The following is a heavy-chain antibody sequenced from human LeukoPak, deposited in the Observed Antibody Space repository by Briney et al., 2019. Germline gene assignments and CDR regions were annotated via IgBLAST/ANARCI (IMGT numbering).Heavy chain of an antibody. CDR3: ARRNFFDY. Sequence: GGSLRLSCATSGFTFSSCWMSWVRQAPGKGLEWVANIKEDGSEKYYVDSVKGRFTISRDNAKNSLYLQMNSLRAEDTALYYCARRNFFDYWGQGTLVTVSS. CDR1: GFTFSSCW. V-gene: IGHV3-7*05. J-gene: IGHJ4*02. CDR2: IKEDGSEK.